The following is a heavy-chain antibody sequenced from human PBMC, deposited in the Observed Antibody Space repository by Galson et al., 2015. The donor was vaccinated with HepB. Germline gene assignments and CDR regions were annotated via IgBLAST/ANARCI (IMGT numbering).Heavy chain of an antibody. CDR2: ISSSGSTI. D-gene: IGHD2-2*02. V-gene: IGHV3-11*01. Sequence: SLRLSCAASGFTFSDYYMSWIRQAPGKGLEWVSYISSSGSTIYYADSVKGRFTISRDNAKNSLYLQMNSLRAEDTAVYYCARDVVVPAAILGYYYYYGMDVWGQVTTVTVSS. J-gene: IGHJ6*02. CDR3: ARDVVVPAAILGYYYYYGMDV. CDR1: GFTFSDYY.